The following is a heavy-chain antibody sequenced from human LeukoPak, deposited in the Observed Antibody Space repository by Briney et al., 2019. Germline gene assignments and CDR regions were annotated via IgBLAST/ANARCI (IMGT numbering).Heavy chain of an antibody. D-gene: IGHD3-10*01. CDR1: GFTFSDYY. V-gene: IGHV3-11*01. CDR3: ARGWGSGSRRAFDI. Sequence: GGSQRLSCAASGFTFSDYYMSWIRQAPGKGLEWVSYISSSGSTIYYADSVKGRFTISRDNAKNSLYLQMNSLRAEDTAVYYCARGWGSGSRRAFDIWGQGTMVTVSS. J-gene: IGHJ3*02. CDR2: ISSSGSTI.